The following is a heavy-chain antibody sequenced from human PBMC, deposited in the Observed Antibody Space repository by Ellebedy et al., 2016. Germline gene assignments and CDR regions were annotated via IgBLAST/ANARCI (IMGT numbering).Heavy chain of an antibody. Sequence: ASVKVSCKASGYTFTSYYMHWVRQAPGQGLEWMGIINPSGGSTSYAQKLQGRVTMTRDTSTSTVYMELSSLRSEDTAVYYCARESLVVWSRYYYGMDVWGQGTTVTVSS. D-gene: IGHD2-8*02. V-gene: IGHV1-46*04. J-gene: IGHJ6*02. CDR1: GYTFTSYY. CDR2: INPSGGST. CDR3: ARESLVVWSRYYYGMDV.